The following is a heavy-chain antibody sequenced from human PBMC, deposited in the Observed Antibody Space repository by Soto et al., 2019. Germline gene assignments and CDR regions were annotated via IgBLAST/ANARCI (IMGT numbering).Heavy chain of an antibody. J-gene: IGHJ4*02. CDR1: GYTFTVYY. V-gene: IGHV1-2*02. CDR2: INPKSGGT. CDR3: ARDLAKGGGSAGFDY. D-gene: IGHD1-26*01. Sequence: QVQLVQSGAEVKKPGASVNVSCKASGYTFTVYYMHWVRQAPGQGLEWMGWINPKSGGTMYPQKSQGRVPMTWDTSISTAYMALTRLRSDDTAVYYCARDLAKGGGSAGFDYWGQGTLVTVSS.